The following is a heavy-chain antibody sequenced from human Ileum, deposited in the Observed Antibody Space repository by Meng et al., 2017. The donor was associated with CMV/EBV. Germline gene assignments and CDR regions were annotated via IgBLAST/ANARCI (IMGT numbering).Heavy chain of an antibody. D-gene: IGHD2-2*02. CDR2: ISYDGSNK. CDR3: ARDRGYCSSTSCYNYYYGMDV. V-gene: IGHV3-30-3*01. Sequence: GESLKISCAASGFTFSSYAMHWVRQAPGKGLEWVAGISYDGSNKYYADSVKGRFTISRDNSKNTLYLQMNSLRAEDTAVYYCARDRGYCSSTSCYNYYYGMDVWGQGTTVTVSS. CDR1: GFTFSSYA. J-gene: IGHJ6*02.